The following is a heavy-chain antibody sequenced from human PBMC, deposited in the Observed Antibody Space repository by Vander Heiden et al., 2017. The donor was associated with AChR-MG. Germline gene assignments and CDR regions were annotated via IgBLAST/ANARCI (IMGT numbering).Heavy chain of an antibody. Sequence: QVQLVQSGVEVKKPGCAVKVSCKAPGGTFSSYAISWVREAPGQGLEGMGGIIPIFGSANYAQECQGRVTITADESTSTAYMELSSLRSEDTAVDYCARDRDGYNFYFDYWGQGTLVTVSS. J-gene: IGHJ4*02. CDR3: ARDRDGYNFYFDY. V-gene: IGHV1-69*01. CDR1: GGTFSSYA. D-gene: IGHD5-12*01. CDR2: IIPIFGSA.